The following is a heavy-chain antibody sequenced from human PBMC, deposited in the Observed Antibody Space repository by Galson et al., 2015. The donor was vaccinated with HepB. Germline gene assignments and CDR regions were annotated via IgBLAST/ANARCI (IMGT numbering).Heavy chain of an antibody. Sequence: SLRLSCAASGFTFSSYAMYWVRPAPGKGLEWVAVISYDGSNKYYADSVQGRFTISRDNSKNTLYLQMNSLRAEDTAVYYCARGGLRAVAGTKSDYWGQGTLVTVSS. CDR3: ARGGLRAVAGTKSDY. CDR1: GFTFSSYA. CDR2: ISYDGSNK. J-gene: IGHJ4*02. V-gene: IGHV3-30-3*01. D-gene: IGHD6-19*01.